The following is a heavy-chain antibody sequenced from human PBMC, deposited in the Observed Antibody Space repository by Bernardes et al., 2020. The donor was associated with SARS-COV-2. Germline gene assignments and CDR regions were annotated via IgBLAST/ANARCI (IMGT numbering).Heavy chain of an antibody. V-gene: IGHV4-59*01. CDR3: ARYCTSPTCLIPEYYGMDV. D-gene: IGHD2-2*01. Sequence: SETLYLTCTVSGGSISSNYGSWIRQPPGKGLEWIEDIYYDVSTKYNPALKSRHTISIDMSRNQLSLKLNSVTTADTAVYYCARYCTSPTCLIPEYYGMDVWGQGTTVTVSS. J-gene: IGHJ6*02. CDR1: GGSISSNY. CDR2: IYYDVST.